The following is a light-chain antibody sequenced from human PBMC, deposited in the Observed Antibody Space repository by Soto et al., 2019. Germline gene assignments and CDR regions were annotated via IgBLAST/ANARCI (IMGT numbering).Light chain of an antibody. CDR2: DAS. CDR1: QSISSW. Sequence: DVRRTQYPSTMSSYLGDRVPINCRASQSISSWLAWYQQKPGKAPKLLIYDASSLESGVPSRFSGSGSGTEFTLTISSLQPDDFATYYCQQYNSYWSSAQGIKVDI. CDR3: QQYNSYWS. J-gene: IGKJ1*01. V-gene: IGKV1-5*01.